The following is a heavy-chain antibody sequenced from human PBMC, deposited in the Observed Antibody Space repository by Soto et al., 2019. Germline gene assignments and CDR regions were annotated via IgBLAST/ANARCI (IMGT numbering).Heavy chain of an antibody. CDR2: ISNDGNDE. D-gene: IGHD6-13*01. Sequence: QVQVVESGGGEVQPGRSLRLSCEASGFTFSNYGMHWVRQARGKGLEWVAVISNDGNDEYYIDTVKGRITISRDNSKNTLYLQMNSLNTEDTAMYSFANDIKNGKQLRGAGYWGRGTLVTGSS. J-gene: IGHJ4*02. CDR1: GFTFSNYG. CDR3: ANDIKNGKQLRGAGY. V-gene: IGHV3-30*18.